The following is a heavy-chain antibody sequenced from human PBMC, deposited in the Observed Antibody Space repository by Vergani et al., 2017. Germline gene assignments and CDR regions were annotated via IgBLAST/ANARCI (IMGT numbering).Heavy chain of an antibody. CDR3: AKGKYDFWSAFEY. Sequence: EVQLLESGGGLVQPGGSLRLSCAASGFTFSSYAMSWVRQAPGKGLEWVSAISGSGGSTYYADSVKGRFTISRDNSKNTLYLQMNSLGAEDTAVYYCAKGKYDFWSAFEYWGQGTLVTVSS. D-gene: IGHD3-3*01. J-gene: IGHJ4*02. CDR2: ISGSGGST. CDR1: GFTFSSYA. V-gene: IGHV3-23*01.